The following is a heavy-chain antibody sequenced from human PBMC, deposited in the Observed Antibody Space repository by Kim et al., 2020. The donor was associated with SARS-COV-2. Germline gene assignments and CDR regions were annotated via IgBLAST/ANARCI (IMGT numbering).Heavy chain of an antibody. CDR3: ARGFDGYNPTPNVFDY. Sequence: KFQGRVTITADESTSTAYMELSSLRSEDTAVYYCARGFDGYNPTPNVFDYWGQGTLVTVSS. V-gene: IGHV1-69*01. D-gene: IGHD5-12*01. J-gene: IGHJ4*02.